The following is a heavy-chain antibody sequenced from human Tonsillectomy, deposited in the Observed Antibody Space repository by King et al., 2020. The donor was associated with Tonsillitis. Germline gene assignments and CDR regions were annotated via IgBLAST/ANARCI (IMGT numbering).Heavy chain of an antibody. CDR2: IYHSGNT. Sequence: QLQESGPGLVKPSGTLSLTCAVSGGSFSSDNWWNWVRQPPGKGLEWIGEIYHSGNTNYNPSLKSRVTISVDKSKNQFSLKLSSVTAADTAVYYCAGFVGYYYDSSDLVFLSWGQGTLVTVSS. J-gene: IGHJ5*02. V-gene: IGHV4-4*02. CDR3: AGFVGYYYDSSDLVFLS. D-gene: IGHD3-22*01. CDR1: GGSFSSDNW.